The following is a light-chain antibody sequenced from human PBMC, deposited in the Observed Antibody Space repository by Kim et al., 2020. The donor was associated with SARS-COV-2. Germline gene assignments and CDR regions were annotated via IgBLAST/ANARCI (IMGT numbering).Light chain of an antibody. CDR3: NSRESSVNTVV. CDR2: DKN. CDR1: SLRRYY. J-gene: IGLJ3*02. Sequence: SSALTQDPAVSVALGQTVRITCQGDSLRRYYASWYQQKPGQAPVLVIYDKNNRPSGIPDRFSSSSSGNTASLTITGAQAEDEADYYFNSRESSVNTVVFG. V-gene: IGLV3-19*01.